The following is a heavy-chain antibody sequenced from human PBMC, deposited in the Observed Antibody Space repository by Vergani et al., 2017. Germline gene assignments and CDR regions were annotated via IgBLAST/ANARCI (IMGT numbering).Heavy chain of an antibody. D-gene: IGHD5-12*01. J-gene: IGHJ6*02. CDR3: AREGSGFDGGMDV. V-gene: IGHV3-7*01. CDR2: IKQDGSEK. Sequence: EVQLVESGGGLVQPGGSLRLSCAASGFIFTDYFMSWVRQAPGKGLQWVANIKQDGSEKHYGTSVKGRFTISRDNAKKSVYLQLSSLRTDDTAVYYCAREGSGFDGGMDVWGQGTTVIVSS. CDR1: GFIFTDYF.